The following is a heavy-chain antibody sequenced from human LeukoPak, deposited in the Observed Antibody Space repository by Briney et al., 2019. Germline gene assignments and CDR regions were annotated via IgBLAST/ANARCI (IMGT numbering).Heavy chain of an antibody. CDR2: IYTSGST. Sequence: NPSETLSLTCTVSGGSISSYYWSWIRQPPGKGLEWIGYIYTSGSTNYNPSLKSRVTISVDTSKNQFSQKLSSVTAADTAVYYCARHEYSSSYNWFDPWGQGTLVTVSS. V-gene: IGHV4-4*09. D-gene: IGHD6-6*01. J-gene: IGHJ5*02. CDR1: GGSISSYY. CDR3: ARHEYSSSYNWFDP.